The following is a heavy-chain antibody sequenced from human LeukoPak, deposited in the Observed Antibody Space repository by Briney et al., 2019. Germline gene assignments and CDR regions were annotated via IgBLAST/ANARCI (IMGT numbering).Heavy chain of an antibody. Sequence: GGSLRLSCAASGFSFSGDNMNWVRQAPGKGLEWVSSISSSSRYIYYADSVKGRFTVSRDNAKNSLYLQMNSLRAEDTAVYYCARTEKYWGQGTLVTVSS. J-gene: IGHJ4*02. CDR1: GFSFSGDN. CDR2: ISSSSRYI. V-gene: IGHV3-21*03. CDR3: ARTEKY.